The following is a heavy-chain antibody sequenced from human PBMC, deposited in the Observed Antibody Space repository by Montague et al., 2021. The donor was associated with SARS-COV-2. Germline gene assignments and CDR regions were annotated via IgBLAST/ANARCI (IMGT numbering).Heavy chain of an antibody. V-gene: IGHV4-61*02. D-gene: IGHD3-3*01. CDR2: IYVTGNS. J-gene: IGHJ4*02. Sequence: TLSLTCTVSGGAISDGNYYWSWVRQPAGMVLEWIGRIYVTGNSKSTPSLKSRVTMSIDTAKHNFYLNLTSVTAADTIVYYCVGGAYDPLDDHWGQGTLVTVSS. CDR3: VGGAYDPLDDH. CDR1: GGAISDGNYY.